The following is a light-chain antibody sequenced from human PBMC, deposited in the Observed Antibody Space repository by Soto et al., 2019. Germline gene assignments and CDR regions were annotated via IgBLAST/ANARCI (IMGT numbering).Light chain of an antibody. CDR1: QSVSSY. V-gene: IGKV3-11*01. CDR3: QQRSNWPKT. Sequence: EIVLTQSPATLSLSPGERATLSCRASQSVSSYLAWYQQKPGQAPRLLIYDASNRATGIPARFSGSGSGTDFTLTISSLEPEDFAVYYCQQRSNWPKTFGQGTKLEIE. CDR2: DAS. J-gene: IGKJ2*01.